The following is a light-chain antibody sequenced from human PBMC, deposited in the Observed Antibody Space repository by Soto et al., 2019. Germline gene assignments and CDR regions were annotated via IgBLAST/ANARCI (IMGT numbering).Light chain of an antibody. CDR1: QSISSY. Sequence: DIQLTQSPSSLSASVGDRVTITCRASQSISSYLNWYQQKPGKAPKLLIYAASSLQSGVPSRFSGSGPGTVFTLTISSLQPEDYATYDCQQSYSTPRTFRQGTMVEIK. V-gene: IGKV1-39*01. J-gene: IGKJ1*01. CDR2: AAS. CDR3: QQSYSTPRT.